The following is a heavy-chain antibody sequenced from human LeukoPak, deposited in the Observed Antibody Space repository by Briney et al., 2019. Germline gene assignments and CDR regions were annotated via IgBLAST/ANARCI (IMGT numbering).Heavy chain of an antibody. CDR2: INAGNANT. D-gene: IGHD4-17*01. Sequence: ASVKVSCKASGYTFTSHTMHWVRQAPGQRLEWMGWINAGNANTKYSQKFQGRVTITMDTSATTAYMELSSLKSEDTAVYYCARETAVTQNDAFDIWGQGTIITDSS. V-gene: IGHV1-3*01. CDR1: GYTFTSHT. J-gene: IGHJ3*02. CDR3: ARETAVTQNDAFDI.